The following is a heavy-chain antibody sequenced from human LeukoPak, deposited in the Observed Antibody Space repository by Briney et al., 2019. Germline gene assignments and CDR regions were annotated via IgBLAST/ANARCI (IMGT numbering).Heavy chain of an antibody. CDR2: IFYSGST. J-gene: IGHJ5*02. Sequence: SETLSLTCTVSGGSISSSNFYWGWIRQPPGKGLEWIGSIFYSGSTYYNPSLKSRVTISVDTSKNQFSLKLSSVTAADTAVYYCARQAPSKASFDPWGQGTLVTVSS. CDR1: GGSISSSNFY. CDR3: ARQAPSKASFDP. V-gene: IGHV4-39*01.